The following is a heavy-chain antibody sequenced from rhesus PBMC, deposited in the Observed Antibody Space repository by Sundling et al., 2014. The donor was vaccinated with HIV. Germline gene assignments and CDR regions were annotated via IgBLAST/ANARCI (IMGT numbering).Heavy chain of an antibody. Sequence: QVQLQESGPGLVKPSETLSVTCAVSDDSISSSYWSWIRQAPGKGLEWIGYIFGSGSNTNYNYNPSLKSRVTISKDTSKNQFFLKLSSVTAADTAVYYCASSPGWQYLDRAYFDYWGQGVLVTVSS. J-gene: IGHJ4*01. CDR1: DDSISSSY. CDR2: IFGSGSNTNY. D-gene: IGHD3-3*01. CDR3: ASSPGWQYLDRAYFDY. V-gene: IGHV4-169*02.